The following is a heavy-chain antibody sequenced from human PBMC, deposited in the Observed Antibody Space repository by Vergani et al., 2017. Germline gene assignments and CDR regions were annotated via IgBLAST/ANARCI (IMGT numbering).Heavy chain of an antibody. J-gene: IGHJ6*02. V-gene: IGHV4-61*02. CDR3: AREGGVVTATPYGMDV. D-gene: IGHD2-21*02. Sequence: QVQLQESGPGLVKPSQTLSLTCTVSGGSISSGSYYWSWIRQPAGKGLGWIGRIYTSGSTNYNPSLKSRVTISVDTSKNQFSLKLGSVTAADTAVYYCAREGGVVTATPYGMDVWGQGTTVTVSS. CDR1: GGSISSGSYY. CDR2: IYTSGST.